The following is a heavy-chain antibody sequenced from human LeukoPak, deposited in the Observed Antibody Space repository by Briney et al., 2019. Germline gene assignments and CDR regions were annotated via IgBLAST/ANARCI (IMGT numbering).Heavy chain of an antibody. CDR2: ISGSGSST. CDR1: RFTFSSYA. V-gene: IGHV3-23*01. CDR3: AKGLGGLPYFDY. Sequence: RRSLRLSCAASRFTFSSYAMSWVSQAPGKGLEWVSAISGSGSSTYYADTVNGRFTISRDNSKNTLYLQMNSLRAEATAGYYNAKGLGGLPYFDYWGQGTQVTVSS. D-gene: IGHD1-26*01. J-gene: IGHJ4*02.